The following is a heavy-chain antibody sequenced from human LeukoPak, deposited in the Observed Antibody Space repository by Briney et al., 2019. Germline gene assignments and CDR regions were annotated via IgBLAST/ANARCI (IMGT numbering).Heavy chain of an antibody. CDR2: IYYSGST. J-gene: IGHJ4*02. D-gene: IGHD1-26*01. CDR1: GGSISSYY. CDR3: ARGGVGAIYTRD. V-gene: IGHV4-59*12. Sequence: SETLSLTCTVSGGSISSYYWSWIRQPPGKGLEWIGYIYYSGSTNYNPSLKSRVTISVDTSKNQFSLKLSSVTAADTAVYYCARGGVGAIYTRDWGQGTLVTVSS.